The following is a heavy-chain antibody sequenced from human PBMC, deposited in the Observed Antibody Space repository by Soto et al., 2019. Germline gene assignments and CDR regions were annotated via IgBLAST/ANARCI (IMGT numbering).Heavy chain of an antibody. J-gene: IGHJ1*01. Sequence: PSETLSLTCTVSGGSISSCSYYWGWIRQPPGKGLEWIGSIYYSGSTYYNPSLKSRVTISVDTSKNQFSLKLSSVTAADTAVYYCARLYSSSCFQHWGQGTLVTVSS. D-gene: IGHD6-13*01. V-gene: IGHV4-39*01. CDR2: IYYSGST. CDR1: GGSISSCSYY. CDR3: ARLYSSSCFQH.